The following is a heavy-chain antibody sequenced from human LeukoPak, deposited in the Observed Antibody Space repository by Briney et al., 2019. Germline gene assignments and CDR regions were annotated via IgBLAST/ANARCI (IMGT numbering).Heavy chain of an antibody. CDR2: ISSSSSTI. CDR3: ARDPSSGWYSFYYFDY. Sequence: GSLRLSCAASGFTFSSYSMNWVRQAPGKGLEWVSYISSSSSTIYYADSVKGRFTISRDNAKNSLYLQMNSLRAEDTAVYYCARDPSSGWYSFYYFDYWGQGTLVTVSS. D-gene: IGHD6-19*01. V-gene: IGHV3-48*01. J-gene: IGHJ4*02. CDR1: GFTFSSYS.